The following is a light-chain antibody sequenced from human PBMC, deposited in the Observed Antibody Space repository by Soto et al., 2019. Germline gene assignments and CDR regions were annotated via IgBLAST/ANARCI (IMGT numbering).Light chain of an antibody. Sequence: IELTQSPATLSVSPGGRATLSCRASQSVSSNLACYQQKPGQAPTLLIYGASTMTTGSPARFSGSGSGTEFTLTISSLQSEGFAVYFWQKYNNWPRTFGQGAKVDIK. CDR1: QSVSSN. CDR2: GAS. J-gene: IGKJ1*01. CDR3: QKYNNWPRT. V-gene: IGKV3-15*01.